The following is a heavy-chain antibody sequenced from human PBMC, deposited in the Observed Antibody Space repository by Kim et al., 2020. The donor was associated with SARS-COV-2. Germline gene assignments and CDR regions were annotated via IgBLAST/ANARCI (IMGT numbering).Heavy chain of an antibody. V-gene: IGHV3-21*01. CDR3: ASTWFGELTTTNFDY. D-gene: IGHD3-10*01. Sequence: GGSLRLSCAASGFTFSSYSMNWVRQAPGKGLEWVSSISSSSSYIYYADSVKGRFTISRDNAKSSLYLQMNSLRAEDTAVYYCASTWFGELTTTNFDYWGQGTLVTVSS. CDR1: GFTFSSYS. J-gene: IGHJ4*02. CDR2: ISSSSSYI.